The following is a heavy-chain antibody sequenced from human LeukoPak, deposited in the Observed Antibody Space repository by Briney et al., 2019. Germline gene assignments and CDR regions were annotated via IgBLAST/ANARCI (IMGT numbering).Heavy chain of an antibody. CDR3: AREDYGDYSRYYYYYMDV. CDR1: GYTFTGYY. D-gene: IGHD4-17*01. Sequence: ASVKVSCKASGYTFTGYYMHWVRQAPGQGLEWMGWINPNSGGTNYAQKFQGRVTVTRDTSISTAYMELSRLRSDDTAVYYCAREDYGDYSRYYYYYMDVWGKGTTVTVSS. CDR2: INPNSGGT. J-gene: IGHJ6*03. V-gene: IGHV1-2*02.